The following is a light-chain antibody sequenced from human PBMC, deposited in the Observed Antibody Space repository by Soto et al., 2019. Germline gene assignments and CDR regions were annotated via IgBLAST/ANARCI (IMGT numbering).Light chain of an antibody. J-gene: IGKJ5*01. Sequence: IQLTQSPSSLSASVGDSVTITCRASQDIDNYLNWYQHRPGEAPKLLIYAASYLETGVPARFSGSGSGTDFSFTITSLQPEDSATYYCQQYDTRPTMTFGQGTRLEI. CDR3: QQYDTRPTMT. CDR1: QDIDNY. CDR2: AAS. V-gene: IGKV1-33*01.